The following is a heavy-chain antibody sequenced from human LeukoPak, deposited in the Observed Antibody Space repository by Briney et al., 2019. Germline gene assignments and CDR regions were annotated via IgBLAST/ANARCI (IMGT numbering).Heavy chain of an antibody. Sequence: GGSLRLSCAASGFTFSSYGMHWVRQAPGKGLEWVAVISYDGSNKYYADSVKGRFTISRDNSKNTLYLQMNSLRAEDTAVYYCAKDRARIVGAIDYWGQGTLVTVSS. CDR3: AKDRARIVGAIDY. CDR2: ISYDGSNK. D-gene: IGHD1-26*01. V-gene: IGHV3-30*18. CDR1: GFTFSSYG. J-gene: IGHJ4*02.